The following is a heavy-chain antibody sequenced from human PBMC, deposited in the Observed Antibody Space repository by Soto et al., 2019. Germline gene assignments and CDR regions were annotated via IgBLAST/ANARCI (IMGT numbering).Heavy chain of an antibody. J-gene: IGHJ6*02. CDR1: CGSIISGDYF. Sequence: SETLSLTCTFSCGSIISGDYFWSWIRQPPGKGLEWIGYIYFSGTTYYNPSLKSRLTISLDASKNQFSLKLSSVTAADTAVYFCARVPEAPHYYFSMDVWGQGTTVTVSS. CDR2: IYFSGTT. V-gene: IGHV4-30-4*01. CDR3: ARVPEAPHYYFSMDV.